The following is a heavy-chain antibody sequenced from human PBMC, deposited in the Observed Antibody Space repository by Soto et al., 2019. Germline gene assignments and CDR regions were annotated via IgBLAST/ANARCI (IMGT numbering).Heavy chain of an antibody. CDR3: ARAPEGDYAGLYYFDY. Sequence: SETLSLTCTVSGGSISSDDCYWIWIRQRPGKGLEWIGYIYGSGSTYYNPTLKSRVTISVDTSKNQFSLKLSSVTAADTAVYYCARAPEGDYAGLYYFDYWGQGTLVTVSS. D-gene: IGHD4-17*01. V-gene: IGHV4-30-4*01. J-gene: IGHJ4*02. CDR1: GGSISSDDCY. CDR2: IYGSGST.